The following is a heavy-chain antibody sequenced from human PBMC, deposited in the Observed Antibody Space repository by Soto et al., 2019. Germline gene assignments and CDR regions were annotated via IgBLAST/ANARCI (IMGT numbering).Heavy chain of an antibody. CDR3: ARDHYDFWSGFPPTIWFHP. CDR1: GVPLEKYG. Sequence: GGSLRLSCAVSGVPLEKYGMNWVRQAPGEGLEWVSSISSHGDTTYYAESVRGRFTISRDNSKNTLFLRMNSLRAGDTAVYFCARDHYDFWSGFPPTIWFHPSGQGTLLTVSS. J-gene: IGHJ5*02. D-gene: IGHD3-3*01. CDR2: ISSHGDTT. V-gene: IGHV3-23*01.